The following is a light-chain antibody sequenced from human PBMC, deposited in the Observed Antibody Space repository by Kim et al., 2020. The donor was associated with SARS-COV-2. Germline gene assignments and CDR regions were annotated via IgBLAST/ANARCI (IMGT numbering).Light chain of an antibody. V-gene: IGKV4-1*01. CDR1: QNVLYSSNNKDY. Sequence: DIVMTQSPDSLAVSPGERATINCKSSQNVLYSSNNKDYLAWYQRKPGQPPKLLIYWASTRESGVPDRFSGSGSGTDFTLTISSLQAEDVAVYYCQQYYSTPPTFGQGTKVDIK. J-gene: IGKJ1*01. CDR3: QQYYSTPPT. CDR2: WAS.